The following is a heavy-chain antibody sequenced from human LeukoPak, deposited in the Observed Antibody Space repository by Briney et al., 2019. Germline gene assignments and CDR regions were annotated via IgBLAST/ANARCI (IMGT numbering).Heavy chain of an antibody. CDR3: ARDQVGIADY. CDR2: IKQDESEK. D-gene: IGHD2-21*01. CDR1: GFTFSSYW. Sequence: GGSLRLSCAASGFTFSSYWVSWVRQAPGKGLEWVANIKQDESEKYYVDSVKGRFTISRDNAKNSLFLQMSSLRAEDTAVYYCARDQVGIADYWGQGTLVTVSS. J-gene: IGHJ4*02. V-gene: IGHV3-7*03.